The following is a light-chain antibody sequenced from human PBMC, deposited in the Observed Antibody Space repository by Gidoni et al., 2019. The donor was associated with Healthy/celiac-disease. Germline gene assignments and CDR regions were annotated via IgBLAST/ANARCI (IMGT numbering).Light chain of an antibody. Sequence: DIVITQSPLSLPVTPGEPASISCRSSQSLMHSNGYNYLDWYLQKRGQSPQLLIYLGSNRASGVPDRFSGSGSGSDFTLKISRVEAEDVGVYYCMQALQTPLTFGGGTKVEIK. CDR2: LGS. CDR1: QSLMHSNGYNY. J-gene: IGKJ4*01. CDR3: MQALQTPLT. V-gene: IGKV2-28*01.